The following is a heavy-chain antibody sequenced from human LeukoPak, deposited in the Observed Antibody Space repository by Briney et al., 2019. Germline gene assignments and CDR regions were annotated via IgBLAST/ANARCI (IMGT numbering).Heavy chain of an antibody. CDR2: FDPEDGET. CDR3: ATGYRAPDAFDI. CDR1: GYTLTELS. J-gene: IGHJ3*02. D-gene: IGHD5-12*01. V-gene: IGHV1-24*01. Sequence: ASVKVSCKVSGYTLTELSMHWVRQAPGKGLGWMGGFDPEDGETIYAQKFQGRVTMTEDTSTDTAYMELSSLRSEDTAVYYCATGYRAPDAFDIWGQGTMVTVSS.